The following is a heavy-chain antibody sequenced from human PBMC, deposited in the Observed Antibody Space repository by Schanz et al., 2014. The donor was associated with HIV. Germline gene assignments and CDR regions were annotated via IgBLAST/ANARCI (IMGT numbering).Heavy chain of an antibody. J-gene: IGHJ2*01. Sequence: QVQLVQSGAEVKKPGSSVKVSCESSGGRFSSYAINWVRQAPGQGLEWMGWINPNSGGTNYAQKFQGRVTMTRDTSISTAYMELRRLRYDDTAVYYCAMGPDYYDSSAYYRVGLWYFDLWGRGTLVTVSS. CDR1: GGRFSSYA. D-gene: IGHD3-22*01. CDR3: AMGPDYYDSSAYYRVGLWYFDL. CDR2: INPNSGGT. V-gene: IGHV1-2*02.